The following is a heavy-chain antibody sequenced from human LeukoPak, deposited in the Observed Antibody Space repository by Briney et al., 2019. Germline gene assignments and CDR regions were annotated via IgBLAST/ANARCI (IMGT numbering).Heavy chain of an antibody. CDR1: GYTFTNYG. Sequence: ASVKVSCKASGYTFTNYGIIWVRQAPGQGREWRGWISAYNGKTKYPQKFQGRVTITTDTSRSTTYMELRSLRSDDTAVYYCARDGGGGYVGNYWGQGTLVTVSS. J-gene: IGHJ4*02. CDR2: ISAYNGKT. D-gene: IGHD5-12*01. CDR3: ARDGGGGYVGNY. V-gene: IGHV1-18*01.